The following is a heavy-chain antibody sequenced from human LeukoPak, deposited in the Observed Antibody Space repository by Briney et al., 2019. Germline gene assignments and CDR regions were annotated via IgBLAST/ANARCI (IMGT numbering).Heavy chain of an antibody. V-gene: IGHV4-34*01. CDR1: GGSFSGYY. Sequence: SETLSLTCAVYGGSFSGYYWSWIRQPPGKGLEWFGEINHSGSTNYNPSLKSRVTISVDTSKNQFSLKLSSVTAADTAVYYCARLAVPTNCYYGMDVWGQGTTVTVSS. CDR2: INHSGST. J-gene: IGHJ6*02. CDR3: ARLAVPTNCYYGMDV. D-gene: IGHD6-25*01.